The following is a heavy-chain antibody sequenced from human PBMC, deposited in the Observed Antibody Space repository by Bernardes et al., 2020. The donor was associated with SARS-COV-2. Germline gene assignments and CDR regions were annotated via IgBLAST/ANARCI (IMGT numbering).Heavy chain of an antibody. D-gene: IGHD3-22*01. Sequence: SETLSLTCTVSADSIISYHWSWIRQPPGKGLEWIGYVYYSGSTNYNPSLKSRVTISLDTSKNQFSLKLTSVTAADTAVYYCASTYYDSRGYPNYFDYWGQGTLVTVSS. J-gene: IGHJ4*02. CDR3: ASTYYDSRGYPNYFDY. CDR1: ADSIISYH. CDR2: VYYSGST. V-gene: IGHV4-59*01.